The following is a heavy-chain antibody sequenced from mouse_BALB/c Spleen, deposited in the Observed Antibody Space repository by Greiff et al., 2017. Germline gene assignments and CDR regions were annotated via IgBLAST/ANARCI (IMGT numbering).Heavy chain of an antibody. CDR2: IWSGGST. V-gene: IGHV2-4-1*01. Sequence: VHLVESGPGLVQPSQSLSITCTVSGFSLTSYGVHWVRQSPGKGLEWLGVIWSGGSTDYNAAFISRLSISKDNSKSQVFFKMNSLQADDTAIYYCARNGGGGTAWFAYWGQGTLVTVSA. CDR1: GFSLTSYG. J-gene: IGHJ3*01. CDR3: ARNGGGGTAWFAY. D-gene: IGHD3-3*01.